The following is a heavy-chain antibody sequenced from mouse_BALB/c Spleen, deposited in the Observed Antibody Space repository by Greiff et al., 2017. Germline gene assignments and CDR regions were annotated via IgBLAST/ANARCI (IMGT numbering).Heavy chain of an antibody. CDR3: ARYNYYGSSFGDAMDY. J-gene: IGHJ4*01. Sequence: EVMVVESGPSLVKPSQTLSLTCSVTGDSITSGYWNWFRKFPGNKLEYMGYISYSGSTYYNPSLKSRISITRDTSKNQYYLQLNSVTTEDTATYYCARYNYYGSSFGDAMDYWGQGTSVTVSS. D-gene: IGHD1-1*01. V-gene: IGHV3-8*02. CDR2: ISYSGST. CDR1: GDSITSGY.